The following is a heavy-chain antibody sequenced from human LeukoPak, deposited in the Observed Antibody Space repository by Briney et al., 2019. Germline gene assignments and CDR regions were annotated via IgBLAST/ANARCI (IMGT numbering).Heavy chain of an antibody. CDR2: IYPSGGT. CDR1: GDSISNYY. D-gene: IGHD3-22*01. V-gene: IGHV4-4*07. CDR3: ARSYDSSGYYYAEAFDI. Sequence: SETLSLTCTVSGDSISNYYWSWIRQPAGKGLEWIGRIYPSGGTDYNPSLKGRVTMSLDTSRNQFSLKLSSVTAADTAVYYCARSYDSSGYYYAEAFDIWGQGTMVTVSS. J-gene: IGHJ3*02.